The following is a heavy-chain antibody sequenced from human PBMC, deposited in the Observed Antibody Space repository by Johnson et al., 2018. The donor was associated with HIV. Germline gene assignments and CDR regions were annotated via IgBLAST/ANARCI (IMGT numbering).Heavy chain of an antibody. CDR2: ITGSGGST. CDR3: AKGEAATTVTLDI. J-gene: IGHJ3*02. D-gene: IGHD4-11*01. CDR1: GFTFASYA. V-gene: IGHV3-23*04. Sequence: VQLVESGGGLVQPGGSLRLSCAASGFTFASYAMSWVRQAPGKGLEWISLITGSGGSTYNADTVKGRFTISSDNSKNTLYLQMNSLRAEDTAVYYCAKGEAATTVTLDIWGQGTMVTVSS.